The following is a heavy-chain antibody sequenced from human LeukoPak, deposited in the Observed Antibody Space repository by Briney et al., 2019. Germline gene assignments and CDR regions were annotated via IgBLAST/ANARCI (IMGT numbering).Heavy chain of an antibody. CDR2: ITSGSLYT. CDR3: ARGMYDYGDSLVTSYFDF. J-gene: IGHJ4*02. V-gene: IGHV3-48*03. Sequence: QPGGSLRLSCAASGFTFSSYEMNWVRQARGKGLEWVSYITSGSLYTNYADSVKGRFTISRDNAKNSLYLQMNSLRAEDAAVYYCARGMYDYGDSLVTSYFDFWGQGALVTVSS. CDR1: GFTFSSYE. D-gene: IGHD4-17*01.